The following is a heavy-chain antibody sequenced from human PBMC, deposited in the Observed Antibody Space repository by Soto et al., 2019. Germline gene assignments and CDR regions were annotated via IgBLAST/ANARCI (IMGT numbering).Heavy chain of an antibody. D-gene: IGHD5-12*01. CDR2: INHGGVT. CDR3: ARHRSGAYEFGY. Sequence: SETLSLTCAVSGESFSGYWSWIRQPPGKGLEWIGEINHGGVTAYNPSLKSRVSISVDTSNEQLSLRLNSVTAADTAVYYCARHRSGAYEFGYWGQGTLVTVSS. J-gene: IGHJ4*02. V-gene: IGHV4-34*01. CDR1: GESFSGY.